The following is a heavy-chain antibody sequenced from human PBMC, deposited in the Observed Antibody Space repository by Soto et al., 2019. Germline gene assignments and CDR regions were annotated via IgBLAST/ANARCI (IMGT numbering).Heavy chain of an antibody. V-gene: IGHV3-30-3*01. D-gene: IGHD2-2*01. CDR1: GFTFSSYA. J-gene: IGHJ6*02. Sequence: PGGSLSLSWAASGFTFSSYAMHLVRQAPGKGLEWVAAISYDGSNKYYADSVKGRFTISRDNSKNTLYLQMNSLRAEDTAVYYCARDHLAGSCTTCYYGMDVWGQGTTVTVSS. CDR3: ARDHLAGSCTTCYYGMDV. CDR2: ISYDGSNK.